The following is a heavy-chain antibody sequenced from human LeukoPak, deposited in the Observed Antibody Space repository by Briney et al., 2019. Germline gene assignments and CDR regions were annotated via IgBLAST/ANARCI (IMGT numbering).Heavy chain of an antibody. D-gene: IGHD3-10*01. V-gene: IGHV3-30*03. CDR3: ARGAEKILSFGEYPSDAFDI. J-gene: IGHJ3*02. CDR1: GCNFNNYV. Sequence: GGSLRLSCAASGCNFNNYVMHWVRQAPGKGLEWVTEISFDGRKKTYVDSVKGRFTISRDSPKNTVYLQMDSLRAEDTAVYYCARGAEKILSFGEYPSDAFDIWGQGTMVSVTS. CDR2: ISFDGRKK.